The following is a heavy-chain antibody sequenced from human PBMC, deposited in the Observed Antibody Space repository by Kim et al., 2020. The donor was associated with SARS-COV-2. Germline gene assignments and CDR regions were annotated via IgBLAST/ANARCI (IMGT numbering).Heavy chain of an antibody. V-gene: IGHV1-46*01. Sequence: ASVKVCKASGYTFTSYFMHWVRQAPGQGLEWMGIINTSDGITNYAQKFQGRVTMTRDTSTSTVYMELSSLRSEDTAVYYCTKYSGRNPFDYWRQGTLVTV. CDR2: INTSDGIT. CDR3: TKYSGRNPFDY. CDR1: GYTFTSYF. J-gene: IGHJ4*02. D-gene: IGHD1-26*01.